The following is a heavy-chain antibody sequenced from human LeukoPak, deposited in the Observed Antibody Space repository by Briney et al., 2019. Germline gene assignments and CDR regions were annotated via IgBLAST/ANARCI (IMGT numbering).Heavy chain of an antibody. CDR2: IYYSGST. D-gene: IGHD4-17*01. J-gene: IGHJ6*02. CDR1: GGSISSYY. Sequence: PSETLSLTCAVSGGSISSYYWSWIRQPPGKGLEWIGYIYYSGSTNYNPSLKSRVTISVDTSKNQFSLKLSSVTAADTAVYYCASTDDYGDPRADYYYGMDVWGQGTTVTVSS. V-gene: IGHV4-59*01. CDR3: ASTDDYGDPRADYYYGMDV.